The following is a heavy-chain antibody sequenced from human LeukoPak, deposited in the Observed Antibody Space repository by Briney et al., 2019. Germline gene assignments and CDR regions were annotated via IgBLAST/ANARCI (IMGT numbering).Heavy chain of an antibody. D-gene: IGHD3-22*01. CDR1: GGTFSSYA. V-gene: IGHV1-69*05. CDR2: IIPIFGTA. Sequence: AASVKVSCKPSGGTFSSYAISWVRQAPGQGLEWMGGIIPIFGTANYAQKFQGRVTITTDESTSTAYMELSSLRSEDTAVYYCARSYYDSSGFDYWGQGTLVTVS. J-gene: IGHJ4*02. CDR3: ARSYYDSSGFDY.